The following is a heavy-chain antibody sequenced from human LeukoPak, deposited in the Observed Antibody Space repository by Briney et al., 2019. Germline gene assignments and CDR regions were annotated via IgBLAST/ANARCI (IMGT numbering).Heavy chain of an antibody. J-gene: IGHJ4*02. CDR3: ARFYSNYQPADY. CDR2: ISAYNGNT. V-gene: IGHV1-18*01. D-gene: IGHD4-11*01. Sequence: ASVKVSCKVSGSTFTNHGISWVREAPGQGLEWMGWISAYNGNTNYAQKLQGRVTMTTDTSTSTAYMELRSLRSDDTAVYYCARFYSNYQPADYWGQGTLVTVSS. CDR1: GSTFTNHG.